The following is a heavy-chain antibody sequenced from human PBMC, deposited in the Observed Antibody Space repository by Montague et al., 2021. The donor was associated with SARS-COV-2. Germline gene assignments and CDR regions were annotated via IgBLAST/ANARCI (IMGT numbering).Heavy chain of an antibody. J-gene: IGHJ4*02. CDR1: GGSISRYY. CDR2: IYYSGST. V-gene: IGHV4-59*01. Sequence: SETLSLTCTVSGGSISRYYWNWIRQPPGKGLEWIAYIYYSGSTNYNPSLKSRVTISVDTFKNQFSLKLSSVTAADTAAYYCARSRENYNILTGYPYYFDYWGQGTLVTVSS. CDR3: ARSRENYNILTGYPYYFDY. D-gene: IGHD3-9*01.